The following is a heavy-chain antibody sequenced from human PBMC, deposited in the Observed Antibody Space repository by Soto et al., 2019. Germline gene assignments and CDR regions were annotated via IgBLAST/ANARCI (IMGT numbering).Heavy chain of an antibody. V-gene: IGHV5-10-1*01. CDR3: ARRLSGVENGYNMYYFHGLDV. Sequence: PGESLKISCKGSGYNFASYWINWVRQVPGKGLEWMGRIDPTDSYTNYNPSFEGHVTLSADKSISTVYLQRSSLRASYTATYFCARRLSGVENGYNMYYFHGLDVWGQGTRVAVSS. J-gene: IGHJ6*02. D-gene: IGHD3-10*02. CDR1: GYNFASYW. CDR2: IDPTDSYT.